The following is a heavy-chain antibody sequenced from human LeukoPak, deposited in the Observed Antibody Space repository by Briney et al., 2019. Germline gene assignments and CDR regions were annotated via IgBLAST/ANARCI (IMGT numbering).Heavy chain of an antibody. J-gene: IGHJ3*02. CDR1: GFTFSSYW. Sequence: PGGSLRLSCAASGFTFSSYWMSWVRQAPGKGLEWVANIKQDGSEKYYVDSVKGRFTISRDNAKNSLYLQMNSLRAEDTAVYYCAREKRAGGSYYGGIAPDTGAFDIWGQGTMVTVSS. V-gene: IGHV3-7*01. CDR2: IKQDGSEK. CDR3: AREKRAGGSYYGGIAPDTGAFDI. D-gene: IGHD1-26*01.